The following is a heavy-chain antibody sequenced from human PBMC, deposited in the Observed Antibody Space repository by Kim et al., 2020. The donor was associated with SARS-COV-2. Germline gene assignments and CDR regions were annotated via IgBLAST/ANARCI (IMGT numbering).Heavy chain of an antibody. V-gene: IGHV3-9*01. Sequence: DSVKGRFTISRDNAKNSLYLQMNSLRAEDTALYYCAKDYSGGWRPVYYFDYWGQGTLVTVSS. D-gene: IGHD6-19*01. CDR3: AKDYSGGWRPVYYFDY. J-gene: IGHJ4*02.